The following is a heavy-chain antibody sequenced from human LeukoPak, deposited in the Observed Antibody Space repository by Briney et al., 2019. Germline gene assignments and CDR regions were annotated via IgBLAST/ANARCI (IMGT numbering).Heavy chain of an antibody. CDR2: INSDGTST. J-gene: IGHJ4*02. CDR3: ARVNYGGNSFSDY. D-gene: IGHD4-23*01. Sequence: PGGSLRLSCAASGFTFSSYWMHWVRQAPGKGLVWVSRINSDGTSTHYADSVKSRFTISRDNAKNTLYLQMNTLRAEDTAVYYCARVNYGGNSFSDYWGQGTLVTVSS. V-gene: IGHV3-74*01. CDR1: GFTFSSYW.